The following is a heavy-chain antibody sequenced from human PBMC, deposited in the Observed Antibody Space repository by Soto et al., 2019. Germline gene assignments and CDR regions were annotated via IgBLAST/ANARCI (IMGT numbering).Heavy chain of an antibody. J-gene: IGHJ3*01. Sequence: PGGSLRLSCVASGFTFSSDWMHWVRQAPGKGLVWVSRINSDGSSRSSGDSVKGRFTISRDNAKNTLYLQMNSLRAEDTAVYYCARGDKGAFDLWGQGTMVT. D-gene: IGHD2-21*02. CDR3: ARGDKGAFDL. V-gene: IGHV3-74*01. CDR2: INSDGSSR. CDR1: GFTFSSDW.